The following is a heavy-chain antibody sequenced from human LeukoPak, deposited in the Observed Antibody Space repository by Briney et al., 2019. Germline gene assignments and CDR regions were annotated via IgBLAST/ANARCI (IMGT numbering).Heavy chain of an antibody. CDR3: AKDLSAGYYGMDV. Sequence: GGSLRLSCAASGFTFSSYAMSSVPQAPGKGLEWVSAISGSGGSTYYADSVKGRFTISRDNSKNTLYLQMNSLRAEDTAVYYCAKDLSAGYYGMDVWGQGTTVTVSS. D-gene: IGHD3-3*01. CDR2: ISGSGGST. J-gene: IGHJ6*02. CDR1: GFTFSSYA. V-gene: IGHV3-23*01.